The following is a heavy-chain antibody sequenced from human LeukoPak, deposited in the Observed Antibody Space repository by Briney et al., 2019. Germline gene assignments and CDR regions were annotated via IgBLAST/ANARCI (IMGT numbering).Heavy chain of an antibody. CDR3: ERSVKARQGGGHRYYYFMDV. Sequence: GGSLRLSCAASRFIFANYTMNWVRQAPGKGLEWVASIRGGSRSIYYADSVKGRFTTSRDNLKNSVFLQMNSLRAEDTDVYFCERSVKARQGGGHRYYYFMDVWGNGTTVTVSS. J-gene: IGHJ6*03. V-gene: IGHV3-21*04. CDR2: IRGGSRSI. CDR1: RFIFANYT. D-gene: IGHD6-6*01.